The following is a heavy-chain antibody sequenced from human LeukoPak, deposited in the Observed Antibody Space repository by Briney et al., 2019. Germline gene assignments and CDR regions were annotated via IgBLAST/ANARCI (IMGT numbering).Heavy chain of an antibody. D-gene: IGHD2-2*01. J-gene: IGHJ5*02. CDR3: PRGYCSSTSCYAYNWFDP. Sequence: SETLSLTCTVSGGSISSGSYYWSWIRQPAGKGLEWIGRIYTSGSTNYNPSLKSRVTISVDTSKNQFSLKLSSVTAADTAVYYCPRGYCSSTSCYAYNWFDPWGQGTLVTVSS. CDR2: IYTSGST. V-gene: IGHV4-61*02. CDR1: GGSISSGSYY.